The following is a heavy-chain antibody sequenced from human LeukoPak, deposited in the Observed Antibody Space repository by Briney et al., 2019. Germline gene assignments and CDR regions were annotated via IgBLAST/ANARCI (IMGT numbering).Heavy chain of an antibody. CDR3: ARDSMVRGVLYYYYYYMDV. Sequence: PSETLSLTCAVSGGSISSSNWWSWVRQPPGKGLEWIGEIYHSGSTNYNPSLKSRVTISVDKSKNQFSLKLSSVTAADTAVYYCARDSMVRGVLYYYYYYMDVWGKGTTVTVSS. CDR1: GGSISSSNW. V-gene: IGHV4-4*02. J-gene: IGHJ6*03. D-gene: IGHD3-10*01. CDR2: IYHSGST.